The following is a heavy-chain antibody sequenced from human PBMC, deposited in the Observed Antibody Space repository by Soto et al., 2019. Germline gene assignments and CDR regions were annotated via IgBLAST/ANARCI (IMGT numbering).Heavy chain of an antibody. V-gene: IGHV3-30*18. CDR2: ISSDGNNK. CDR3: GKDLLPNTVTTCGS. Sequence: QVQLVESGGGAVQPGRSLRLSCAASGFTFDSHGMHWVRQAPGKGLEWVAVISSDGNNKYYADSVEGRFTISRDNFNNIMYLQMSSLRAEDTAVYYCGKDLLPNTVTTCGSWGQGTLVTVSS. CDR1: GFTFDSHG. D-gene: IGHD4-17*01. J-gene: IGHJ5*02.